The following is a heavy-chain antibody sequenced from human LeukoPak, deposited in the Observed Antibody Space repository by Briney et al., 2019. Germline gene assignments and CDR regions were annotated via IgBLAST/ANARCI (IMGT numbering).Heavy chain of an antibody. CDR3: AATYYYDSSGYYSFAFFDY. CDR2: IYHSGST. J-gene: IGHJ4*02. CDR1: GGSISSGGYS. D-gene: IGHD3-22*01. Sequence: SQTLSLTCAVSGGSISSGGYSWSWIRQPPGKGLEWIGYIYHSGSTYYNPSLKSRVTISVDRSKDQFSLKLSSVTAADTAVYYCAATYYYDSSGYYSFAFFDYWGQGTLVTVSS. V-gene: IGHV4-30-2*01.